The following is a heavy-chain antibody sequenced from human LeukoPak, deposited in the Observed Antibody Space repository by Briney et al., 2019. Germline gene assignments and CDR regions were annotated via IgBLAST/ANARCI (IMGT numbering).Heavy chain of an antibody. CDR3: ARARSRITFGGIRHAFDI. CDR1: GGTFSSYA. Sequence: SVTVSCKASGGTFSSYAMNWVRQAPGQGLEWVARIIPLLGITNHAQKLQGRVTVTADTSTNTAYMELSSLISDDTAVYYCARARSRITFGGIRHAFDIWGQGTLVTVSS. V-gene: IGHV1-69*04. J-gene: IGHJ3*02. D-gene: IGHD3-16*01. CDR2: IIPLLGIT.